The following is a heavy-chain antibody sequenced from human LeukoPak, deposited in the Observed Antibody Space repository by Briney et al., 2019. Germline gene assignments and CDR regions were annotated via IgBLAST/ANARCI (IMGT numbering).Heavy chain of an antibody. Sequence: PSETLSLTCAVSGGSISSSNWWSWVRQPPGKGLEWIGEIYRSGSTNYNPSLKSRVTISVDKSKNQFSLKLSSVTAADTAVYYCARVGFRDYYGMDVWGQGTTVTVSS. J-gene: IGHJ6*02. CDR1: GGSISSSNW. V-gene: IGHV4-4*02. CDR3: ARVGFRDYYGMDV. CDR2: IYRSGST. D-gene: IGHD3-10*01.